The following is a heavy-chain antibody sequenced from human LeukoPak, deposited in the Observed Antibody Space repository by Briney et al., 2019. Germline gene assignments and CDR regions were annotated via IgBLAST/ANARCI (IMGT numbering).Heavy chain of an antibody. CDR3: ARSDSNWQGWFDP. D-gene: IGHD4-11*01. CDR1: GGSFSGYY. CDR2: INHSGST. J-gene: IGHJ5*02. V-gene: IGHV4-34*01. Sequence: SETLSLTCAVYGGSFSGYYWSWIRQPPGKGLEWIGEINHSGSTNSNPSLKSRVTVSVDTSKNLFSLKLSSATAADTAVYYCARSDSNWQGWFDPWGQGTLVTVSS.